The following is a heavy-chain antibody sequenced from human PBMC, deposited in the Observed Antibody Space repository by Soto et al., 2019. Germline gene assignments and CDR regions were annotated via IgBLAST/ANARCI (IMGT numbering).Heavy chain of an antibody. J-gene: IGHJ5*02. V-gene: IGHV3-30-3*01. CDR1: GFTFSSYA. CDR3: ARDTYYYDSSGYYH. CDR2: ISYDGSNK. D-gene: IGHD3-22*01. Sequence: QTGGSLRLSCAASGFTFSSYAMHWVRQAPGKGLEWVAVISYDGSNKYYADSVKGRFTISRDNSKNTLYLQMNSLRAEDTAVYYCARDTYYYDSSGYYHWGQGTLVTVSS.